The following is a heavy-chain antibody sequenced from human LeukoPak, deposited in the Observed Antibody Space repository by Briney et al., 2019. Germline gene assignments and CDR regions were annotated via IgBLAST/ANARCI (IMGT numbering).Heavy chain of an antibody. J-gene: IGHJ4*02. D-gene: IGHD2-15*01. CDR1: GFTFSSYW. CDR3: ARDGGRKDDY. V-gene: IGHV3-7*01. Sequence: PGGSLRLSCTASGFTFSSYWMTWVRQAPGKGLEWVANIKQDGSERYYVDSVKGRFTISRDNAKNSLYLQMNSLRAEDTAVYYCARDGGRKDDYWGQGTLVTVSS. CDR2: IKQDGSER.